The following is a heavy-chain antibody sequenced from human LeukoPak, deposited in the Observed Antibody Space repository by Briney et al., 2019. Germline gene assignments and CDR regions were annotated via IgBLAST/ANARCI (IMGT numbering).Heavy chain of an antibody. J-gene: IGHJ6*02. CDR1: GFTFSSYG. CDR3: AKVGFGEYYYGMDV. Sequence: GRSLRLSCAASGFTFSSYGMHWVRQAPGKGLEWVAVISYDGSNKYYADSAKGRFTISRDNSKNTLYLQMNSLRAEDTAVYYCAKVGFGEYYYGMDVWGQGTTVTVSS. CDR2: ISYDGSNK. V-gene: IGHV3-30*18. D-gene: IGHD3-10*01.